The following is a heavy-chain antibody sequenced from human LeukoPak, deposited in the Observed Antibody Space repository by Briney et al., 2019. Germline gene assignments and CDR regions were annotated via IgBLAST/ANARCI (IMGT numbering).Heavy chain of an antibody. CDR1: GFTVSSNY. V-gene: IGHV4-34*01. CDR2: INHSGST. D-gene: IGHD2-2*01. CDR3: ARGRSTSWRTLYYYYGMDV. J-gene: IGHJ6*02. Sequence: PGGSLRLSCAASGFTVSSNYMSWVRQAPGKGLEWIGEINHSGSTNYNPSLKSRVTISVDTSKNQFSLKLSSVTAADTAVYYCARGRSTSWRTLYYYYGMDVWGQGTTVTVSS.